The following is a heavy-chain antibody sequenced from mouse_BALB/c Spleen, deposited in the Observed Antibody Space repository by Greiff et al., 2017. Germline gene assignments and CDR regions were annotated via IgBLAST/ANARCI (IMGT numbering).Heavy chain of an antibody. Sequence: ESGPGLVKPSQSLSLTCSVTGYSITSGYYWNWIRQFPGNKLEWMGYISYDGSNNYNPSLKNRISITRDTSKNQFFLKLNSVTTEDTATYYCARRELTGTFFAYWGQGTLVTVSA. V-gene: IGHV3-6*02. CDR2: ISYDGSN. D-gene: IGHD4-1*01. J-gene: IGHJ3*01. CDR1: GYSITSGYY. CDR3: ARRELTGTFFAY.